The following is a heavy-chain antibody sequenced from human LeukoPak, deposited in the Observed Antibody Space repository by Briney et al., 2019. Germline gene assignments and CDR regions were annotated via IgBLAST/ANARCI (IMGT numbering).Heavy chain of an antibody. CDR3: ARGAPVAVAAFDY. J-gene: IGHJ4*02. V-gene: IGHV4-4*07. Sequence: SEALSLTCSVSGDSISGFQWNWIRQPAGKGLEWIGRIYVSGSTNYNPSLKSRVTMSVDQSENRFSLMLTSVTAADTALYYCARGAPVAVAAFDYWGQGILVSVSS. CDR2: IYVSGST. D-gene: IGHD6-19*01. CDR1: GDSISGFQ.